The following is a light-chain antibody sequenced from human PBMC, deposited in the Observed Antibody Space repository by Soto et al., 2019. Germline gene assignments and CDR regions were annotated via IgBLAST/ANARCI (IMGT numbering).Light chain of an antibody. CDR1: QSVSSN. V-gene: IGKV3-15*01. CDR3: QKYNSAPLT. CDR2: GAS. Sequence: EIVMTQSPATLSVSPGERATLSCRASQSVSSNLAWYQQKPGQAPRLLIYGASTRATGIPARFSGSGSGTEFTLTIYSLQSEDFAAYYCQKYNSAPLTFGGGTKVEIK. J-gene: IGKJ4*01.